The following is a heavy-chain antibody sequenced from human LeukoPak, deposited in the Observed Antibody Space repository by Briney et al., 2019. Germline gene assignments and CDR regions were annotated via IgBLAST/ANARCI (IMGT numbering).Heavy chain of an antibody. J-gene: IGHJ5*02. CDR1: GGSISSGSYH. CDR3: ARDNAYYGSGRNNWFDP. Sequence: SETLSLTCTVSGGSISSGSYHWIWIRQPAGKGLEWIGHIYTSGSTNYNPSLRSRVTISVDTSKNQFSLKLNSVTAADTAVYYCARDNAYYGSGRNNWFDPWGQGTLVTVSS. D-gene: IGHD3-10*01. CDR2: IYTSGST. V-gene: IGHV4-61*09.